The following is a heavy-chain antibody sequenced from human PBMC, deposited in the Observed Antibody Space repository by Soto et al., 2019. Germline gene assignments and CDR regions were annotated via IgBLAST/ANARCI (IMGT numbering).Heavy chain of an antibody. CDR1: GGSFSGYY. D-gene: IGHD5-12*01. CDR2: INHSGST. V-gene: IGHV4-34*01. CDR3: ARLYSGSKPRAYYYYMDV. J-gene: IGHJ6*03. Sequence: SETLSLTWAVYGGSFSGYYWSWIRQPPGKGLEWIGEINHSGSTNYNPSLKSRVTISVDTSKNQFSLKLSSVTAADTAVYYCARLYSGSKPRAYYYYMDVWGKGTTVTVSS.